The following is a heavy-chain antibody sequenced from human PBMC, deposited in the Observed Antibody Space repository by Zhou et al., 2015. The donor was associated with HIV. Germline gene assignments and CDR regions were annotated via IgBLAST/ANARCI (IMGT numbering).Heavy chain of an antibody. J-gene: IGHJ4*02. CDR2: ISATGHGL. CDR1: GFTFDDFA. Sequence: EVHLSESGGDVVQPGGSLRLSCAASGFTFDDFAMTWIRQAPGGGLEWISAISATGHGLFYSDSVKGRFTIYRVNSQNTLYLELKRLRVDDTGIYYCARGRPAVTSPFEDWGQGTLVSVAS. V-gene: IGHV3-23*01. CDR3: ARGRPAVTSPFED. D-gene: IGHD6-19*01.